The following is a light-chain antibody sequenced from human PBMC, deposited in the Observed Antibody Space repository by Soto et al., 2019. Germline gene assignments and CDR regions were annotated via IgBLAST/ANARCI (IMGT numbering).Light chain of an antibody. V-gene: IGKV1-12*01. J-gene: IGKJ4*01. CDR2: GAA. CDR1: QDISSW. Sequence: DIQMTQSPSSVSASIGDRVTITCRASQDISSWLAWYQQKPGKAPKLLLYGAASLPSGVPSRFSGSGSGTHFTLTISSLQPEDFATYFCQQADSFPLTFGGGTKVET. CDR3: QQADSFPLT.